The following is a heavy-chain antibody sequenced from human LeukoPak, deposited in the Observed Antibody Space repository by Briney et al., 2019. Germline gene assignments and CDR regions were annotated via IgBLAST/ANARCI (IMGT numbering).Heavy chain of an antibody. CDR1: GYTFTGYY. CDR2: INPNSGGT. D-gene: IGHD3-3*01. CDR3: ARASGYDAFDI. Sequence: GASVKVSCTASGYTFTGYYMHWVRQAPGQGLEWMVRINPNSGGTNYAQKFQGRVTMTRDTSISTAYMELSRLRSDDTAVYYCARASGYDAFDIWGQGTMVTVSS. J-gene: IGHJ3*02. V-gene: IGHV1-2*06.